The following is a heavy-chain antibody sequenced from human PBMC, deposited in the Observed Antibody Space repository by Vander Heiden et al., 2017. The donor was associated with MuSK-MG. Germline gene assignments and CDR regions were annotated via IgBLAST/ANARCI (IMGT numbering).Heavy chain of an antibody. CDR3: ARDPGPVDS. Sequence: GLRWVSSITSRSSIYYAESVKGLFTISRNHAKSSLYLQMNSLRDEVTAVDSCARDPGPVDSWGQGILVTVCS. J-gene: IGHJ4*02. V-gene: IGHV3-21*06. D-gene: IGHD7-27*01. CDR2: ITSRSSI.